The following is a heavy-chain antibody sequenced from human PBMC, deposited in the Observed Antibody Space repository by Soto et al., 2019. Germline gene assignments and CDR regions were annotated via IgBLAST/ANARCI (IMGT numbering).Heavy chain of an antibody. Sequence: GGSLRLSCAASGFTFSSYAMSWVRQAPGKGLEWVSAISGSGGSTYYADSVKGRFTISRDNSKNTLYLQMNSLRAEDTAVYYCASGLDESLVVIQFDYWGQGTLVTVSS. CDR2: ISGSGGST. CDR1: GFTFSSYA. D-gene: IGHD3-22*01. CDR3: ASGLDESLVVIQFDY. V-gene: IGHV3-23*01. J-gene: IGHJ4*02.